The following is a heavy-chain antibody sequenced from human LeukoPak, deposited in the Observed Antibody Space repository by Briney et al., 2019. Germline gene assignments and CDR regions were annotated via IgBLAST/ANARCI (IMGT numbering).Heavy chain of an antibody. D-gene: IGHD3-16*01. V-gene: IGHV4-30-4*01. CDR2: IYYSGST. CDR1: GGSISSGDYY. Sequence: PSETLSLTCTVSGGSISSGDYYWSWIRQPPGKGLEWIGYIYYSGSTYYNPSLKSRVTISVDTSKNQFSLKLSSVTAADTAVYYCARDAVVGDYYGMDVWGQGTTVTVSS. J-gene: IGHJ6*02. CDR3: ARDAVVGDYYGMDV.